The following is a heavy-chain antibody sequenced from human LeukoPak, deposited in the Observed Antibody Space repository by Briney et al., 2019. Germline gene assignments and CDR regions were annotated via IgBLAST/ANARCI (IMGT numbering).Heavy chain of an antibody. D-gene: IGHD6-6*01. CDR2: IYYTGST. J-gene: IGHJ4*02. CDR3: ASLPYSRSPLFDL. Sequence: SETLSLTCTVSGGSISSDYWSWIRQPPGKGLEWIGYIYYTGSTNYNPSLKGRVTMSIDTSKNQFSLKLSSVTAADTAVYYCASLPYSRSPLFDLWGQGTLVTVSS. V-gene: IGHV4-59*01. CDR1: GGSISSDY.